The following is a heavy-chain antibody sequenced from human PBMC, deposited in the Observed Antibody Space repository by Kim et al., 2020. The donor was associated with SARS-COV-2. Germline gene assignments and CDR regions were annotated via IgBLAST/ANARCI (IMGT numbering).Heavy chain of an antibody. CDR2: IYSGGST. Sequence: GGSLRLSCAASGFTVSSNYMSWVRQAPGKGLEWVSVIYSGGSTYYADSVKGRFTISRDNSKNTLYLQMNSLRAEDTAVYYRARDLGYSSSWYVPDYYGMDVWGQGTTVTVSS. D-gene: IGHD6-13*01. CDR3: ARDLGYSSSWYVPDYYGMDV. J-gene: IGHJ6*02. V-gene: IGHV3-53*01. CDR1: GFTVSSNY.